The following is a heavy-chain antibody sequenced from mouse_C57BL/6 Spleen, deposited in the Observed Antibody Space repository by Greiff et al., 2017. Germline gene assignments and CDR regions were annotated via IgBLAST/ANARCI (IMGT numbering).Heavy chain of an antibody. Sequence: VQLQQSGPELVKPGASVKIPCKASGYTFTDYNMDWVKQSHGKSLEWIGDINPNNGGTIYNQKFKGKATLTVDKSSSTAYMELRSLTSEDTAVYYCARHPLYDYHWYFDVWGTGTTVTVSS. CDR1: GYTFTDYN. J-gene: IGHJ1*03. V-gene: IGHV1-18*01. D-gene: IGHD2-4*01. CDR2: INPNNGGT. CDR3: ARHPLYDYHWYFDV.